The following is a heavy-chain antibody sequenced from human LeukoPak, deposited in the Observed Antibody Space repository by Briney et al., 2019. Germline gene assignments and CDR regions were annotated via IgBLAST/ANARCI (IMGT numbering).Heavy chain of an antibody. V-gene: IGHV3-48*01. J-gene: IGHJ6*04. CDR2: ISSSSSTI. CDR3: ARNGDFWSGYYPLDV. D-gene: IGHD3-3*01. Sequence: PGGSLRLSCAASGFTFSSYSMNWVRQAPGKGLEWVSYISSSSSTIYYADSVKGRFTISRDNSKNTLYLQMNSLRAEDTAVYYCARNGDFWSGYYPLDVWGKGTTVTVSS. CDR1: GFTFSSYS.